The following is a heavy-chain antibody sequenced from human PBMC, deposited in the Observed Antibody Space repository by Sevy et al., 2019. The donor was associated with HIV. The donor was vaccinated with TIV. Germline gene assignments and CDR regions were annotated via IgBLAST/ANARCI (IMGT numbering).Heavy chain of an antibody. Sequence: GGSLRLSCAASGFTFGSYAMHWVRQAPGKGLEWVAVISYDGSNKYYADSVKGRFTISRDNSKNTLYLQMNSLRAEDTAVYYCARDRFNFVDSCGYYSWGQGTLVTVSS. CDR3: ARDRFNFVDSCGYYS. CDR1: GFTFGSYA. CDR2: ISYDGSNK. V-gene: IGHV3-30-3*01. J-gene: IGHJ4*02. D-gene: IGHD3-22*01.